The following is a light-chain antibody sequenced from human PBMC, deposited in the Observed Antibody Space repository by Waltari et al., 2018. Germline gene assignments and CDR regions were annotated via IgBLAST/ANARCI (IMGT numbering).Light chain of an antibody. CDR3: QQYNYWPT. Sequence: ELVMPQSPATLALSPGERATLSGKASQNVSFNLAWYQKKPDQAPRLLIYGASTRATGIPATFSASGSGTDFTLTISSLRSEDFAVYFCQQYNYWPTFGGGTKIEIK. V-gene: IGKV3-15*01. CDR2: GAS. CDR1: QNVSFN. J-gene: IGKJ4*01.